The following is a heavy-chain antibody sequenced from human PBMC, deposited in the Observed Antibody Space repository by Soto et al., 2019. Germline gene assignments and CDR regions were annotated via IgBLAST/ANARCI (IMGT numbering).Heavy chain of an antibody. CDR1: GFTFSSHV. Sequence: EVQLLESGGGLVQPAGSQRLSCAASGFTFSSHVMGWVRQAPGKGLEWVSAISGSGDYIYYADSVKGRFTISRDNSKNTLYLQMNSLRAEDTAIYYCANRYNYAFDIWGQGTMLTVSS. J-gene: IGHJ3*02. CDR2: ISGSGDYI. CDR3: ANRYNYAFDI. V-gene: IGHV3-23*01. D-gene: IGHD1-1*01.